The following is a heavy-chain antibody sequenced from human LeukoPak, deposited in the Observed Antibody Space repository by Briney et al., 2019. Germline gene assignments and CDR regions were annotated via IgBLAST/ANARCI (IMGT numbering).Heavy chain of an antibody. D-gene: IGHD6-19*01. J-gene: IGHJ5*02. CDR2: INPNSGGT. CDR1: GYTFTGYY. V-gene: IGHV1-2*02. CDR3: ARDAVWDSSGWLNWFDP. Sequence: ASVKVSCKASGYTFTGYYMHWVRQAPGQGLEWMGWINPNSGGTNYAQKFQGRVTMTRDTSISTAYMELSGLRSDDTAVYYCARDAVWDSSGWLNWFDPWGQGTLVTVSS.